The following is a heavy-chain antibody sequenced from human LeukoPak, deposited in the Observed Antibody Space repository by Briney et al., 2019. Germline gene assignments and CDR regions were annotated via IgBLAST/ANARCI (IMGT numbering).Heavy chain of an antibody. CDR1: GYTFTSYG. J-gene: IGHJ6*03. CDR3: ARSETGNDYYYYYMDV. D-gene: IGHD1-1*01. V-gene: IGHV1-69*05. CDR2: IIPIFGTA. Sequence: SVKVSCKASGYTFTSYGISWVRQAPGQGLEWMGGIIPIFGTANYAQKFQGRVTITTDESTSTAYMELSSLRSEDTAVYYCARSETGNDYYYYYMDVWGKGTTVTVSS.